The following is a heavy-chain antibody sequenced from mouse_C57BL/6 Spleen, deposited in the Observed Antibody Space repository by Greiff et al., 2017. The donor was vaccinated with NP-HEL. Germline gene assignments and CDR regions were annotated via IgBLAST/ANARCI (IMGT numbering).Heavy chain of an antibody. CDR1: GYAFSSSW. J-gene: IGHJ2*01. CDR3: ARRGAAQAYFDY. Sequence: QVQLQQPGPELVKPGASVKISCKASGYAFSSSWMNWVKQRPGKGLEWIGRIYPGDGDTNYNGKFKGKATLTADKSSSTAYMQLSSLTSEDSAVYFCARRGAAQAYFDYWGQGTTLTVSS. V-gene: IGHV1-82*01. D-gene: IGHD3-2*02. CDR2: IYPGDGDT.